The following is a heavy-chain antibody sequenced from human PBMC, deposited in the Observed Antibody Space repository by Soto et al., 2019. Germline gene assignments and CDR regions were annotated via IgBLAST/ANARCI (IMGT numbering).Heavy chain of an antibody. D-gene: IGHD6-19*01. V-gene: IGHV3-9*01. CDR2: ISWNSGSI. CDR1: GFTFDDFA. Sequence: PXGSLRLSCAAAGFTFDDFAMHWVRQGPGRGLDWVSGISWNSGSIVYADSVKGRFTISRDSVKNSLYLQMNSLRADDTALYFCTKDPASGQWQVQSDAFEIWGQGPMVTVSS. CDR3: TKDPASGQWQVQSDAFEI. J-gene: IGHJ3*02.